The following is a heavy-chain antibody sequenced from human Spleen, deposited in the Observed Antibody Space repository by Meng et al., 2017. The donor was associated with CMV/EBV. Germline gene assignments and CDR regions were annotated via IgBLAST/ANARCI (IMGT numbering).Heavy chain of an antibody. CDR2: ISSSRSYI. J-gene: IGHJ3*02. Sequence: GESLKISCAASGFTFSDYYMSWIRQAPGKGLEWVASISSSRSYINYADPVKGRFTISRDNAKDSLYLQMSSLRAEDTAVYYCARERLYQPLWGDALDIWGQGTMVTVSS. D-gene: IGHD2-2*01. CDR1: GFTFSDYY. V-gene: IGHV3-11*06. CDR3: ARERLYQPLWGDALDI.